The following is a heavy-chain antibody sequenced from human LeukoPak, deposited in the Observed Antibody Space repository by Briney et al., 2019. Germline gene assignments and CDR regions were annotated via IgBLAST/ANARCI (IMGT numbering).Heavy chain of an antibody. D-gene: IGHD2-2*01. CDR1: GYTFTSYG. J-gene: IGHJ5*02. V-gene: IGHV1-18*01. CDR3: ARDSRRYCSSTSCYDNWFDP. CDR2: ISAYNGNT. Sequence: ASVKVSCKASGYTFTSYGISWVRQAPGQGLEWMGWISAYNGNTNYAQKLQGRVTMTTDTSTSTAYMELRSLRSDDTAVYYCARDSRRYCSSTSCYDNWFDPWGQGTLVTVSS.